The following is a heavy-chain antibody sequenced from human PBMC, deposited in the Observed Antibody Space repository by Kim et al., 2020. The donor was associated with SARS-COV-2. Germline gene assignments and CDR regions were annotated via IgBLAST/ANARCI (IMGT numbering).Heavy chain of an antibody. CDR3: ARDRGLSHYYYYMDV. CDR2: ISYDGSNK. V-gene: IGHV3-30-3*01. Sequence: GGSLRLSCAASGFTFSSYAMHWVRQAPGKGLEWVAVISYDGSNKYYADSVKGRFTISRDNSKNTLYLQMNSLRAEDTAVYYCARDRGLSHYYYYMDVWGKGTTVTVSS. J-gene: IGHJ6*03. CDR1: GFTFSSYA.